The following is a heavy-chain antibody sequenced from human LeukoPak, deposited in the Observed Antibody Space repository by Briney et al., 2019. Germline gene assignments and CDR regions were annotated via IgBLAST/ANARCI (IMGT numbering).Heavy chain of an antibody. D-gene: IGHD3-10*01. V-gene: IGHV3-64D*06. CDR1: GFTFSHYA. J-gene: IGHJ4*02. CDR2: IGTTGGST. CDR3: VNTHGSGSYNN. Sequence: GGSLRLSCSASGFTFSHYAMHWVRQAPGKGLEYVSAIGTTGGSTYYADSGKGRFTISRENSKNTLYLQMSSLLPEYTAVYYCVNTHGSGSYNNWGQGTLVTVSS.